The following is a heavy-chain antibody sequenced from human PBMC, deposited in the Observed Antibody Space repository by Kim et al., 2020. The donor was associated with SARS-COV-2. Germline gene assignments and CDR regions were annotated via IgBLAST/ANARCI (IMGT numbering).Heavy chain of an antibody. V-gene: IGHV3-30*18. CDR3: AKAAEQGLWVDY. D-gene: IGHD3-16*01. CDR2: ISYDGSNK. CDR1: GFTFSSYG. J-gene: IGHJ4*02. Sequence: GGSLRLSCAASGFTFSSYGMHWVRQAPGKGLEWVAVISYDGSNKYYADSVKGRFTISRDNSKNTLYLQMNSLRAEDTAVYYCAKAAEQGLWVDYWGQGTLVTVSS.